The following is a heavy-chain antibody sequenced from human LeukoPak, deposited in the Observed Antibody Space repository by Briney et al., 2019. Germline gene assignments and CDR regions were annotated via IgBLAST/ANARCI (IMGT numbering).Heavy chain of an antibody. V-gene: IGHV3-33*01. CDR1: GFTFGGYG. D-gene: IGHD1-14*01. CDR2: IAYDGSRA. J-gene: IGHJ4*02. Sequence: GRSLRLSCAGSGFTFGGYGMHWFRQTPGKGLEWVAVIAYDGSRAFYADSVKGRFTISRDSSKNTMSVQMDDLRAEDTAVYYCTRYNNDHFDYWGQGTPVTVSS. CDR3: TRYNNDHFDY.